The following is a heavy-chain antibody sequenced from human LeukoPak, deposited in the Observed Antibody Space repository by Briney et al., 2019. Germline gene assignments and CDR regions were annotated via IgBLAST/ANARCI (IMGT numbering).Heavy chain of an antibody. CDR3: ARCYSSSWYGYYYGMDV. D-gene: IGHD6-13*01. V-gene: IGHV5-51*01. CDR1: GYSFTSYW. CDR2: IYPGDSDT. Sequence: GESLKISCKGSGYSFTSYWIGWVRQMPGKGLEWMGIIYPGDSDTRYSPSFQGQVTISADKSISTAYLQWSSLKASDTAMYYCARCYSSSWYGYYYGMDVWGQGTTVTVSS. J-gene: IGHJ6*02.